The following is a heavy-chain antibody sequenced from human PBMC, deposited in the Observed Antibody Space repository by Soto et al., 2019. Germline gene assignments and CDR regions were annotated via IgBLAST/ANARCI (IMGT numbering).Heavy chain of an antibody. CDR1: GFTFSSYE. D-gene: IGHD3-22*01. J-gene: IGHJ4*02. CDR3: ARYGGYYRNYFDY. CDR2: ISSSGSTI. Sequence: PGGSLRLSCAASGFTFSSYEMNWVRQAPGKGLEWVSYISSSGSTIYYADSVKGRFTISRDNAKNSLYLQMNSLRAEDTAVYYCARYGGYYRNYFDYWGQGTLVTVSS. V-gene: IGHV3-48*03.